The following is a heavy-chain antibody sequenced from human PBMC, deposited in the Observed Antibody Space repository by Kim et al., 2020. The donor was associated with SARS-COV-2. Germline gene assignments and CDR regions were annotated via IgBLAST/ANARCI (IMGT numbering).Heavy chain of an antibody. Sequence: SETLSLTCTVSGGSISSGGYYWSWIRQHPGKGLEWIGYIYYSGSTYYNPSLKSRVTISVDTSKNQFSLKLSSVTAADTAVYYCARYLWFGESYDAFDIWGQGTMVTVSS. CDR1: GGSISSGGYY. CDR2: IYYSGST. D-gene: IGHD3-10*01. V-gene: IGHV4-31*03. J-gene: IGHJ3*02. CDR3: ARYLWFGESYDAFDI.